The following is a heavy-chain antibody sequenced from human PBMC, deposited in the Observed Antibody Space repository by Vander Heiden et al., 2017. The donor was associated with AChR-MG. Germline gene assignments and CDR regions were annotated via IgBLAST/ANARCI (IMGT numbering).Heavy chain of an antibody. Sequence: QVQLVQSGAAVTKPGASVKVSCKASGYTFTSYNFHCVRQAPGQGLEWMGIINPSGGSTNYAQKFQGRVTMTRDTSTSTVYMELSSLRSEDTAMYYCARARSSGYFQHWGQGTLVTVSS. CDR1: GYTFTSYN. CDR3: ARARSSGYFQH. V-gene: IGHV1-46*01. D-gene: IGHD6-6*01. J-gene: IGHJ1*01. CDR2: INPSGGST.